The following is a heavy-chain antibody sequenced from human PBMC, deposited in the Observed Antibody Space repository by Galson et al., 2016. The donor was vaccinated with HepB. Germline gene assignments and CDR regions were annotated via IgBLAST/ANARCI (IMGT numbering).Heavy chain of an antibody. Sequence: SLRLSCAASGFTFTTYWMHWVRQAPGKGLVWVSRVNTDKSTRIYADSVKGRFTISRDNAKNTLYLQMNSLRAEDTAVYYCARGRWLELDYWGQGTLVTVSS. J-gene: IGHJ4*02. D-gene: IGHD5-24*01. CDR1: GFTFTTYW. CDR3: ARGRWLELDY. CDR2: VNTDKSTR. V-gene: IGHV3-74*01.